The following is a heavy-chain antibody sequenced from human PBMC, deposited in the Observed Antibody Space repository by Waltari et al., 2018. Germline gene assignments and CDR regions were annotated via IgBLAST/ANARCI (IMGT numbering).Heavy chain of an antibody. CDR3: ARGVPYSSSLIAFDI. V-gene: IGHV1-3*01. CDR1: GYTFTSYA. D-gene: IGHD6-6*01. Sequence: QVQLVQSGAEVKKPGASVKVSCKASGYTFTSYAMHWVRQAPGQRLEWMGWINAGNGNTKYSQKFQGRVTITRDTSASTAYMELSSLRSEDTAVYYCARGVPYSSSLIAFDIWGQGTMVTVSS. CDR2: INAGNGNT. J-gene: IGHJ3*02.